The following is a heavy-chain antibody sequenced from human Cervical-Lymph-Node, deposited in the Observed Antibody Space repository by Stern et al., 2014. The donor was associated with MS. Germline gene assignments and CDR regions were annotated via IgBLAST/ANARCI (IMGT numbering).Heavy chain of an antibody. CDR2: IFPGGADI. V-gene: IGHV5-51*01. J-gene: IGHJ4*02. Sequence: EVQLVESGPEVKRPGESLKISCQASGYTFTSYWIGWVRQMPGKGLEWIAIIFPGGADINYSTSFQGTVTISADKSSSTAYLQWNNLKASDTAIYYCARQRYFDYWGQGTLVTVSS. CDR1: GYTFTSYW. CDR3: ARQRYFDY.